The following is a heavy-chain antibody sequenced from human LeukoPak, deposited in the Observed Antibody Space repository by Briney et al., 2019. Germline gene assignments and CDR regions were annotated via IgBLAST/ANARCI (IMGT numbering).Heavy chain of an antibody. D-gene: IGHD1/OR15-1a*01. CDR3: ARDGYGNNYMDV. V-gene: IGHV3-53*01. Sequence: GGSLRLSCAASGFSVSSNFMRWVRQAPGKGLEGVSVIYSGGTTYYADSVKGRFTISSDNSKNTLSLQMNNLRAEDTAVYYCARDGYGNNYMDVWGKGTTVTVSS. J-gene: IGHJ6*03. CDR1: GFSVSSNF. CDR2: IYSGGTT.